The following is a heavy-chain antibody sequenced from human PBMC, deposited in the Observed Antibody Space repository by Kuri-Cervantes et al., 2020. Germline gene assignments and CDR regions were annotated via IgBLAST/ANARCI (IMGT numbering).Heavy chain of an antibody. V-gene: IGHV3-74*01. CDR1: GFTFSSYW. CDR3: ARGGPLYYGDYLNRDYYYYMDV. D-gene: IGHD4-17*01. CDR2: INSDGSST. J-gene: IGHJ6*03. Sequence: GESLKISCAASGFTFSSYWVHWVRQAPGKGLVWVSRINSDGSSTSYADSVKGRFTISRDNAKNALYLQMNSLRAEDTAVYYCARGGPLYYGDYLNRDYYYYMDVWGKGTTVTVSS.